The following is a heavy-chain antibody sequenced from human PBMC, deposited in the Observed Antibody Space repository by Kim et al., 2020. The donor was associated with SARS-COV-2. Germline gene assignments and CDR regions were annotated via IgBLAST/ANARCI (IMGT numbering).Heavy chain of an antibody. CDR3: AREGQGTYDILTARPFDAFDI. CDR2: IYYSGST. D-gene: IGHD3-9*01. Sequence: SETLSLTCTVSGGSISSYYWSWIRQPPGKGLEWIGYIYYSGSTNYNPSLKSRVTISVDTSKNQFSLKLSSVTAADTAVYYCAREGQGTYDILTARPFDAFDIWGQGTMVTVSS. CDR1: GGSISSYY. V-gene: IGHV4-59*13. J-gene: IGHJ3*02.